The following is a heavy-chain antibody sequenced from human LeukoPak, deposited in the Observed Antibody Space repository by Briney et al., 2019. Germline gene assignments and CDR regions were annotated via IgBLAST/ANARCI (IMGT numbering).Heavy chain of an antibody. CDR3: ARGGSGYPLDY. Sequence: SETLSLTCAVSSGSMSSYYWSWIRQPPGKGLEWIGYIYYTGVTNYSPSLKRRLTISLDTAMKQFSLNLRSVTAADTAMYYCARGGSGYPLDYWGQGTLVTVFS. V-gene: IGHV4-59*01. D-gene: IGHD3-22*01. CDR2: IYYTGVT. J-gene: IGHJ4*02. CDR1: SGSMSSYY.